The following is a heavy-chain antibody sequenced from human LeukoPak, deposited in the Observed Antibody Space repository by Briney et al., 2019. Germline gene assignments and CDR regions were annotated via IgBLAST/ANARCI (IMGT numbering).Heavy chain of an antibody. CDR2: IYPGDSDT. V-gene: IGHV5-51*01. J-gene: IGHJ3*02. CDR1: GYSFTTYW. Sequence: GESLKIFCKGSGYSFTTYWIGWVRQMPGKGLEWMGIIYPGDSDTTYSPSFQGQVTISADKSISTAYLQWSSLKASDSAMYYCGRIPAAGSLKGSFDIWGQGTMVTVSS. D-gene: IGHD6-13*01. CDR3: GRIPAAGSLKGSFDI.